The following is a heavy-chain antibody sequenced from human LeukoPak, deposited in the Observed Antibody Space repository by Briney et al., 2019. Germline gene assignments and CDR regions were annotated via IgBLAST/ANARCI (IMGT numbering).Heavy chain of an antibody. CDR2: ISGGAGNT. CDR3: AKSREAVIPSGFDH. D-gene: IGHD6-19*01. V-gene: IGHV3-23*01. J-gene: IGHJ4*02. CDR1: GFTFSTYA. Sequence: GGSLRLSCAASGFTFSTYAMSWVRQAPGKGLEWVSAISGGAGNTYYADSVKGRFTISRDNSKLYLQMNSLRAEDTAIYYCAKSREAVIPSGFDHWGQGTLVTVSS.